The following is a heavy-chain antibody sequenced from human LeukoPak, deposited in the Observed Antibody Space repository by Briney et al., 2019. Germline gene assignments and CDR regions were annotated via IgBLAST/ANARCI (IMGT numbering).Heavy chain of an antibody. Sequence: SETLSLTCTVSGGSISSYYWSWVRQPPGKGLEWIGYIYYSGSTNYNPSLKSRVTISVDTSKNQFSLKLSSVTAADTAVYYCARLYAGTRPPDYWGQGTLVTVSS. J-gene: IGHJ4*02. CDR3: ARLYAGTRPPDY. CDR2: IYYSGST. V-gene: IGHV4-59*01. D-gene: IGHD2-2*02. CDR1: GGSISSYY.